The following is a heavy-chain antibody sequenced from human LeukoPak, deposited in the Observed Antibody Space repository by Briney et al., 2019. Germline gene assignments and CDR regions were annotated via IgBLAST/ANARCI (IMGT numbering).Heavy chain of an antibody. CDR1: GFTFSSYS. CDR2: ISSTGTTI. D-gene: IGHD2-2*01. Sequence: GGSLRLSCAASGFTFSSYSMNWVRQAPGEGLEWVSYISSTGTTIYYADSVKGRFTISRDNAQNSLYLRMNSLRAEDTAVYYCTTTIVVVPAAYGPWGQGTLVTVSS. J-gene: IGHJ5*02. V-gene: IGHV3-48*01. CDR3: TTTIVVVPAAYGP.